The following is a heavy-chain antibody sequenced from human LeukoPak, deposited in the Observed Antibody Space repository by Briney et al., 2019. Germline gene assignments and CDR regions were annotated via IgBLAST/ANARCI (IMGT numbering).Heavy chain of an antibody. CDR3: AKNRGHCVDGVCHNYYYMDV. D-gene: IGHD2-8*02. V-gene: IGHV3-23*01. CDR2: VSGSAGRT. Sequence: QTGGSLRLSCAASGFTLSSFAMTWVRQAPGKGLEWVSTVSGSAGRTDYADSVKGRFTISRDNLKNTLYLQMNGLRAEDTAVYYCAKNRGHCVDGVCHNYYYMDVWGRGTTVTVSS. J-gene: IGHJ6*03. CDR1: GFTLSSFA.